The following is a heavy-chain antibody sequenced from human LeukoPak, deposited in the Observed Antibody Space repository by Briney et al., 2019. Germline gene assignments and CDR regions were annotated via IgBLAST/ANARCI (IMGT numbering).Heavy chain of an antibody. V-gene: IGHV5-51*01. J-gene: IGHJ4*02. CDR2: IATSDSDT. D-gene: IGHD3-22*01. CDR3: ARHLYDSSGYYLFDY. Sequence: GASLKISCKASGSCFTDYWIGWVRPMPGKGLEWMGIIATSDSDTRDSPSCQGQVTISADKSISTAYLQWITLKASDTAMYYCARHLYDSSGYYLFDYWGQGTLVTVSS. CDR1: GSCFTDYW.